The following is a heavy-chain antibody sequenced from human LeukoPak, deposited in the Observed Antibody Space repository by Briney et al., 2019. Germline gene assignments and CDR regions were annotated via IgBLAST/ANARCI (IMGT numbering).Heavy chain of an antibody. CDR2: FDPEDGET. CDR3: ARGSIHFDYAGSYWYFDL. J-gene: IGHJ2*01. D-gene: IGHD3-9*01. V-gene: IGHV1-24*01. Sequence: ASVKVSCKVSGYTLTELSMHWVRQAPGKGLEWMGGFDPEDGETIYAQKFQGRVTMTEDTSTSTVYMELRSLRSDDTAVYYCARGSIHFDYAGSYWYFDLWGRGTLVTVSS. CDR1: GYTLTELS.